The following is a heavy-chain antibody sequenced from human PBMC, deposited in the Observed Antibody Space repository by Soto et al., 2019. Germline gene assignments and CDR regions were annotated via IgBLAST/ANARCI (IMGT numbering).Heavy chain of an antibody. J-gene: IGHJ4*02. Sequence: GGSLRLSCAASGYTFDDYGMSWVRHAPGKGPEWVSGINWSGTSTGYVDSVKGRFTISGDNAKNSLYLQMNSLRAEDTALYYCARIAVAGRGDFDYWGQGTLVTVSS. CDR1: GYTFDDYG. CDR2: INWSGTST. D-gene: IGHD6-19*01. V-gene: IGHV3-20*04. CDR3: ARIAVAGRGDFDY.